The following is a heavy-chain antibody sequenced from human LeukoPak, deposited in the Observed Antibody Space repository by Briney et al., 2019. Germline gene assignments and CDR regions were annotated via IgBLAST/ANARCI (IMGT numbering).Heavy chain of an antibody. CDR1: GFTFSGYS. D-gene: IGHD3-3*01. J-gene: IGHJ5*02. Sequence: PGGSLRLSCAASGFTFSGYSMNWVRQAPGKGLEWVSSIGSSSNTYYADSVKGRFTISRDSAKNSLYLQMNSLRAEDTAVYYCARDPMEESPWGQGTLVTVSS. V-gene: IGHV3-21*01. CDR2: IGSSSNT. CDR3: ARDPMEESP.